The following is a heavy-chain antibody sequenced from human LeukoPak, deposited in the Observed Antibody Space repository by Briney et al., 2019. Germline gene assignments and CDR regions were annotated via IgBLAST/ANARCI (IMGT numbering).Heavy chain of an antibody. Sequence: KSGGSLRLSCAASGFTLSNAWMSWVRQAPGKGLEWVGRIKSKTDGGTTDYAAPVKGRFTISRDDSKNTLYLQMNSLKTEDTAVYYCTTPYYYGSGMDYYYGMDVWGQGTTVTVSS. CDR1: GFTLSNAW. V-gene: IGHV3-15*01. CDR3: TTPYYYGSGMDYYYGMDV. J-gene: IGHJ6*02. D-gene: IGHD3-10*01. CDR2: IKSKTDGGTT.